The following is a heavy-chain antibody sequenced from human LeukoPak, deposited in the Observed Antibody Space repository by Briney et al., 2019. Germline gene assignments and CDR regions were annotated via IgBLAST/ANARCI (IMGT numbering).Heavy chain of an antibody. CDR3: ARSDYGDYGGNYYYMDV. Sequence: GGSLRLSCAASGFTFSSYAMHWVRQAPGKGLEYVSAISSNGGSTYYANSVKGRFTISRDNSKNTLYLQMGSLRAEDMAVYYCARSDYGDYGGNYYYMDVWGKGTTVTVSS. D-gene: IGHD4-17*01. J-gene: IGHJ6*03. CDR1: GFTFSSYA. CDR2: ISSNGGST. V-gene: IGHV3-64*01.